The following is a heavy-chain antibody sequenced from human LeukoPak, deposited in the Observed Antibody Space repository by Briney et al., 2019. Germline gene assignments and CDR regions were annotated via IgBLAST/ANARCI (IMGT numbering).Heavy chain of an antibody. CDR3: ARAWLAATNPSPTLVDY. J-gene: IGHJ4*02. V-gene: IGHV3-7*01. D-gene: IGHD6-25*01. Sequence: QTGGSLRLSCAVSGFTFRSYWMSWVRQAPGKGLEWVANIHHDGNERNYIDSVQGRFTISRDNAKTSLYLQMNSLRAEDTAVYYCARAWLAATNPSPTLVDYWGQGTLVTVSS. CDR2: IHHDGNER. CDR1: GFTFRSYW.